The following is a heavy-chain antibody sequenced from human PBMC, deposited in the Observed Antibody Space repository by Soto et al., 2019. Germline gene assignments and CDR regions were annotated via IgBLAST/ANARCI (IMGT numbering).Heavy chain of an antibody. CDR1: GGSISSYY. J-gene: IGHJ5*02. CDR3: ARAGITMVRTPVGWFDP. CDR2: IYYSGST. V-gene: IGHV4-59*01. D-gene: IGHD3-10*01. Sequence: PSETLSLTCTVSGGSISSYYWSWIRQPPGKGLEWIGYIYYSGSTNYNPSLKSRVTISVDTSENQFSLKLSSVTAADTAVYYCARAGITMVRTPVGWFDPWGQGTLVTVSS.